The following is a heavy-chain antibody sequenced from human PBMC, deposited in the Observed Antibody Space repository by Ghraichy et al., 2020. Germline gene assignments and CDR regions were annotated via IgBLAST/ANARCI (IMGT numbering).Heavy chain of an antibody. Sequence: SQTLSLTCTVSGGSISRSTYYWGWIRQPPGKGLEWIGSIYYSGYTYYNPSLKSRVTISVDTSKNQYSLKLTSVTSADTAVCYCARIQSVDGMDVWGQGTTVTVSS. CDR3: ARIQSVDGMDV. CDR2: IYYSGYT. V-gene: IGHV4-39*01. CDR1: GGSISRSTYY. D-gene: IGHD4-11*01. J-gene: IGHJ6*02.